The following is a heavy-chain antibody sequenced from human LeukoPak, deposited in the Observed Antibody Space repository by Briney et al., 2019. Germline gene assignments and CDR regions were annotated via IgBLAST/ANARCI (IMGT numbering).Heavy chain of an antibody. D-gene: IGHD5-24*01. CDR3: ARGGDGYNPPLDY. Sequence: SETLSLTCTVSGYSISSGYYWGWIRQPPGKGLEWIGYIYYSGSTYYNPSLKSRVTISVDTSKNQFSLKLSSVTAADTAVYYCARGGDGYNPPLDYWGQGALVTVSS. J-gene: IGHJ4*02. V-gene: IGHV4-38-2*02. CDR2: IYYSGST. CDR1: GYSISSGYY.